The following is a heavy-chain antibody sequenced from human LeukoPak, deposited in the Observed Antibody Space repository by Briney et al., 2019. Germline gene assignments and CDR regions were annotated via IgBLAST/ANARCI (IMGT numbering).Heavy chain of an antibody. CDR3: ARIATSDILTGYGFDY. Sequence: PSETLSLTCTVSGGSISTSNYYWGWIRQPPGKGLEWIGNIFYSGSTYYSPSLRSRVTISVDTSKNQFSLKLSSVTAADTAVYYCARIATSDILTGYGFDYWGQGTLVTVSS. J-gene: IGHJ4*02. CDR2: IFYSGST. V-gene: IGHV4-39*01. D-gene: IGHD3-9*01. CDR1: GGSISTSNYY.